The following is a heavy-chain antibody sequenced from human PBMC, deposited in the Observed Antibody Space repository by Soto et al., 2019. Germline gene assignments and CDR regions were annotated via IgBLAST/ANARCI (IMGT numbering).Heavy chain of an antibody. CDR2: IYPGDSDT. CDR1: GYSFTSYW. J-gene: IGHJ4*02. D-gene: IGHD3-9*01. Sequence: GESLKISCKGSGYSFTSYWIGWVRQMPGKGLEWMGIIYPGDSDTRYSPSFQGQVTISADKSISTAYLQWSSLKASDTAMYYCARHRPYYDILTGYYVDYWGQGTLVTVS. CDR3: ARHRPYYDILTGYYVDY. V-gene: IGHV5-51*01.